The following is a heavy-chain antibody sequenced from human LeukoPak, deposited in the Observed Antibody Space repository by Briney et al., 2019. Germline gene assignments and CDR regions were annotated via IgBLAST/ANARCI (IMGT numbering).Heavy chain of an antibody. CDR3: ARHLRITMIVVVIDY. CDR1: GGSINSYY. D-gene: IGHD3-22*01. CDR2: IYYGGRT. V-gene: IGHV4-59*08. J-gene: IGHJ4*02. Sequence: PSETLSLTCTVSGGSINSYYWTWIRQPPGKGLEWIGYIYYGGRTNYNPSLKSRVSMSVDTSKNQFSLKLSSVTAADTAVYYCARHLRITMIVVVIDYWGQGTLVTVSS.